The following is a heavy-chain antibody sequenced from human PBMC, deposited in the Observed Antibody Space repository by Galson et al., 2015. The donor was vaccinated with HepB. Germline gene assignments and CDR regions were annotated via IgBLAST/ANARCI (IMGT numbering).Heavy chain of an antibody. Sequence: SLRLSCAASGFSFDGSAIDWVRQPSGKGPEWVGRIRTKTNNYATLYNASLKGTFIISRDDSKNMAYLHMTRLKIEDTAIYYCCRLGYFSWYSSKWGQGTRVTVSS. CDR1: GFSFDGSA. D-gene: IGHD4-11*01. J-gene: IGHJ4*02. CDR3: CRLGYFSWYSSK. V-gene: IGHV3-73*01. CDR2: IRTKTNNYAT.